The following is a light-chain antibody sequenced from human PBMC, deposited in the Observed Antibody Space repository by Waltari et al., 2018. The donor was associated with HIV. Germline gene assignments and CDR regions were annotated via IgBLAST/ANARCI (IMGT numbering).Light chain of an antibody. J-gene: IGLJ1*01. V-gene: IGLV1-44*01. Sequence: QSVLAQPPSASGTPGQRVTISCSGSTSTIGGNTVSWYQQLPGKAPNLLIYSNNERPSGVPDRLSVSTSGTSASLVISGLQSEDEADYYCAAWDDSLKGGAFGTGTKVTVL. CDR3: AAWDDSLKGGA. CDR2: SNN. CDR1: TSTIGGNT.